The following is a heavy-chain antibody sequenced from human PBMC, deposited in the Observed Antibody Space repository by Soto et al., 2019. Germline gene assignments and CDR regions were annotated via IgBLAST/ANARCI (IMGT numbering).Heavy chain of an antibody. CDR1: GDTFSSYT. CDR3: VRVRGIAATGEKSDY. J-gene: IGHJ4*02. D-gene: IGHD6-13*01. Sequence: QVQLVQSGAEVKKPGSSVKVSCKASGDTFSSYTFSWVRQAPGQGLEWVGRIIPILRVTNYAQKFQGRVTITADKSTTTVYMELGSRRSEDTAVYYCVRVRGIAATGEKSDYWGQGTLVTVSS. V-gene: IGHV1-69*02. CDR2: IIPILRVT.